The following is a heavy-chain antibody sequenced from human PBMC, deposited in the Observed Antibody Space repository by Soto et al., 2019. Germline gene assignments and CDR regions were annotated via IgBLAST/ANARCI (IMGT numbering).Heavy chain of an antibody. D-gene: IGHD3-16*01. CDR1: GFTVSSNY. J-gene: IGHJ4*02. CDR3: ARGSPSMTYVGEYYFDF. CDR2: ISGGGST. Sequence: EVQLVESGGGLIQPGGSLRLSCAASGFTVSSNYMSWVRQAPGKGLEWVSLISGGGSTYYSDSVKGRFTISRDNYKNTLNRVMKSLRAEDTAVYYCARGSPSMTYVGEYYFDFGGQGSLVTVSS. V-gene: IGHV3-53*01.